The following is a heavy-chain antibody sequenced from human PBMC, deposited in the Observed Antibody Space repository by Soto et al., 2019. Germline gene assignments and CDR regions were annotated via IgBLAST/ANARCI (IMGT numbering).Heavy chain of an antibody. CDR1: GFTVSSNS. Sequence: EVQLVESGGGLVQPGGSLRLSCAASGFTVSSNSMSWVRQAPGKGLEWVSVIYSGGSTYYADSVKGRFTISRDNSKNTLYLQMNSLRAEDTAVYYCARDRRGSGWYYFDYWGQGTLVTVSS. CDR3: ARDRRGSGWYYFDY. CDR2: IYSGGST. J-gene: IGHJ4*02. D-gene: IGHD6-19*01. V-gene: IGHV3-66*01.